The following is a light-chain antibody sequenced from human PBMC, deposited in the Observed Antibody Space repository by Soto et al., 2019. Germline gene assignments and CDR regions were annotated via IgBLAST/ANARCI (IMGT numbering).Light chain of an antibody. CDR1: HSVSNNY. CDR3: QQYGSSPPFT. V-gene: IGKV3-20*01. Sequence: EIVLTQSPGTLSLSPGDVATLSCTASHSVSNNYLAGSQQKPGQAPRLLIYGASSRATDIPDRFSGSGSGTDFTLTISRLEPEDFGVYYCQQYGSSPPFTFGPGTKVDI. CDR2: GAS. J-gene: IGKJ3*01.